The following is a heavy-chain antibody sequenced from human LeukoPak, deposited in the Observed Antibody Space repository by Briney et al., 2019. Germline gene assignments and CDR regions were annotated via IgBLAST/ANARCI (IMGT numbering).Heavy chain of an antibody. Sequence: SETLSLTCTVSGGSISSSSYYWGWIRQPPRKGLEWLGSIYYSGSTYYNPSLKSRVTISVDTSKNQFSLKLSSVTAADTAVYYCARLWSTVTTPYYFDYWGQGTLVTVSS. CDR3: ARLWSTVTTPYYFDY. CDR1: GGSISSSSYY. J-gene: IGHJ4*02. V-gene: IGHV4-39*01. CDR2: IYYSGST. D-gene: IGHD4-17*01.